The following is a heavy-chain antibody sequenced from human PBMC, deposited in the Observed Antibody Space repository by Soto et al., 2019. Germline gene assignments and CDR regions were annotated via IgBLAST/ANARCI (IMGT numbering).Heavy chain of an antibody. V-gene: IGHV3-73*01. J-gene: IGHJ6*02. CDR3: TRLMVRGVLYYYYGMDV. D-gene: IGHD3-10*01. CDR1: GFPFSGSA. Sequence: PGGSLRLSCAASGFPFSGSAMHWVRQASGKGLEWVGRIRSKANSYATAYAASVKGRFTISRDDSKNTAYLQMNSLKTEDTAVYYCTRLMVRGVLYYYYGMDVWGQGTTVTVSS. CDR2: IRSKANSYAT.